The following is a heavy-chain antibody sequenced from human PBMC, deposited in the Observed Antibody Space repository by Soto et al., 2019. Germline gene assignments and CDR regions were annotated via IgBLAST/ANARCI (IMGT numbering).Heavy chain of an antibody. J-gene: IGHJ4*02. V-gene: IGHV5-51*01. D-gene: IGHD1-20*01. CDR1: GYNFTTYW. CDR2: IYPADSDT. Sequence: PGESLKISCKASGYNFTTYWIVWVRQVPGKGLEWRGIIYPADSDTRYGPSFHGQVTISADESITTAYLQWSSLKPSDTAMYYCAARGHTNNWFFDCWGQGTRVTVSS. CDR3: AARGHTNNWFFDC.